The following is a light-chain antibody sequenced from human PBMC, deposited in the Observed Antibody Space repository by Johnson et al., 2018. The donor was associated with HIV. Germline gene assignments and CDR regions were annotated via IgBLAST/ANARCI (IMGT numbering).Light chain of an antibody. CDR1: TSNIVNNY. CDR3: GTWDSSLSAGGV. V-gene: IGLV1-51*01. CDR2: ENN. J-gene: IGLJ1*01. Sequence: QSVLTQPPSVSAAPGQKVTISCSGSTSNIVNNYLSWYQQFPKTAPKLLIYENNKRPSGIPDRFSGSKSGTSATLGITGLQTGAEADYYCGTWDSSLSAGGVFGTGTEVTVL.